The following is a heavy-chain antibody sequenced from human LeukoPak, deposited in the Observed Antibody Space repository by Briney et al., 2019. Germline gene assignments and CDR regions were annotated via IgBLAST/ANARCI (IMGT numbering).Heavy chain of an antibody. V-gene: IGHV3-23*01. CDR1: GFIFNNYG. CDR3: AKGSSGYFFDL. CDR2: ISNDGGGT. D-gene: IGHD3-22*01. Sequence: PVGSLRLSCTASGFIFNNYGLIWVRQAPGKGLEWVSAISNDGGGTNYADFVKGRFTISRDNSKNTLFLQMNSLRAEDTALYYCAKGSSGYFFDLWGQGTLVTVSS. J-gene: IGHJ4*02.